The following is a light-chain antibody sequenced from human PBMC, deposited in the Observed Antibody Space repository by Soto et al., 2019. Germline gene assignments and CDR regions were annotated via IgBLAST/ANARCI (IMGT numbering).Light chain of an antibody. CDR3: QHYSSYYT. Sequence: DIPMTQSPSTLSASVGDRVTITCRASQSLGSWLAWYQQKPGKAPKLLIYKASTLENGVPSRFSGSGSGTDFTLTISRLQPDDFASYYCQHYSSYYTFGQGTKLEIK. J-gene: IGKJ2*01. V-gene: IGKV1-5*03. CDR1: QSLGSW. CDR2: KAS.